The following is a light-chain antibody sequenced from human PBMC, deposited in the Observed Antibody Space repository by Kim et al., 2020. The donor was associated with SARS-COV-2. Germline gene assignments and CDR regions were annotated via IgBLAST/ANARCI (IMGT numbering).Light chain of an antibody. CDR1: QSISSW. CDR3: MQTTHWPPWT. Sequence: DIQMTQSSTLSASVGDRVTITCRASQSISSWLAWYQQKPGKAPKLLIYKASSLESGVPSRFSGSGSGTDFTLKISRVEAEDVGIYYCMQTTHWPPWTFGQGTKVDIK. J-gene: IGKJ1*01. CDR2: KAS. V-gene: IGKV1-5*03.